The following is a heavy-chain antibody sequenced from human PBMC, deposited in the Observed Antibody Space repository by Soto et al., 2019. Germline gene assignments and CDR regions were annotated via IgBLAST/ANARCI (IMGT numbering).Heavy chain of an antibody. CDR2: ISTLNGNT. D-gene: IGHD5-18*01. J-gene: IGHJ6*02. Sequence: QAQLVQSGAEVKKPGASVNVSCKASGYDYVTYAITWVRQRPGQGLEWMGWISTLNGNTNYAQNFQDRVTMTTDTSTRIVHLELRSLRSADTAVYYCARRVQVWLPDYYGMDVWGQGTTVTVSS. CDR3: ARRVQVWLPDYYGMDV. CDR1: GYDYVTYA. V-gene: IGHV1-18*01.